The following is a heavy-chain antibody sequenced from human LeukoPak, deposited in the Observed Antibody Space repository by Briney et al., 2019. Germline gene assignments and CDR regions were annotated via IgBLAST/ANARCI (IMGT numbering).Heavy chain of an antibody. CDR3: ARGAGPDAFDI. CDR2: IYSGGST. Sequence: PVGSLRLSCAASGFTVSSNYRSWVRQAPGKGLEWVSVIYSGGSTYYADSVKGRFTISRDNSKNTLYLQMNSLRAEDTAVYYCARGAGPDAFDIWGQGTMVTVSS. V-gene: IGHV3-66*02. CDR1: GFTVSSNY. J-gene: IGHJ3*02.